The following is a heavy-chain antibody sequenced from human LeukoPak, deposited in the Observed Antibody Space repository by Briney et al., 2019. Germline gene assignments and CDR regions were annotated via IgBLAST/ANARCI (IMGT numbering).Heavy chain of an antibody. CDR3: ARGVYSKLLRYFDY. CDR2: ISAYNGNT. J-gene: IGHJ4*02. CDR1: GYTFTSYG. D-gene: IGHD2-15*01. V-gene: IGHV1-18*01. Sequence: GASVEVPCKASGYTFTSYGISWVRQEPGQGLEWMGWISAYNGNTNYAQKLQGRVTMTTDTSTSTAYMELRSLRSDDTAVYYCARGVYSKLLRYFDYWGQGTLVTVSS.